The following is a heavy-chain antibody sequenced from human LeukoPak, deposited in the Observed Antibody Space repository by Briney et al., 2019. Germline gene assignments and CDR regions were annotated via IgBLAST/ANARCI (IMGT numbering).Heavy chain of an antibody. D-gene: IGHD3-9*01. CDR2: VHYSGTT. CDR1: GGSISISRYY. CDR3: ARVDILTGYSLIDS. Sequence: SETLSLTCTVSGGSISISRYYWGWIRQPPGKGLEWIANVHYSGTTYYNPSLQSRVTISLDVPKSQVSLRLSSVTAADTAVYHCARVDILTGYSLIDSWGRGTLVTVSS. V-gene: IGHV4-39*07. J-gene: IGHJ4*02.